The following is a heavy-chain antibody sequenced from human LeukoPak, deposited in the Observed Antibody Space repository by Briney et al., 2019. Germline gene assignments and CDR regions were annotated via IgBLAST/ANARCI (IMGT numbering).Heavy chain of an antibody. J-gene: IGHJ4*02. CDR3: AKDWANGDYIDH. CDR2: VSYDGTNE. V-gene: IGHV3-30*18. CDR1: GFTFSDYG. D-gene: IGHD2-8*01. Sequence: GGPLRLSCAASGFTFSDYGMHWVRQAPGKGLEWVAVVSYDGTNEKYADPVKGRFTISRDNSKNTLSLQMNSLRADDTAVYYCAKDWANGDYIDHWGQGTLVTVSS.